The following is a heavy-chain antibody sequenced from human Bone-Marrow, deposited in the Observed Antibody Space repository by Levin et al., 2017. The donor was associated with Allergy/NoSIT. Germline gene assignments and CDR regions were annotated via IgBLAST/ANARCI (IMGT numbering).Heavy chain of an antibody. CDR3: ARRQSGYDYSDH. D-gene: IGHD5-12*01. CDR2: MNSYSGNT. CDR1: GYTFTSYD. J-gene: IGHJ4*02. Sequence: ASVKVSCLASGYTFTSYDVNWVRQAAEQGLEWLGWMNSYSGNTGYAQNFQGRVTMTRNTSTSTAYMELSSLTSEDTAVYYCARRQSGYDYSDHWGQGTLVTVSS. V-gene: IGHV1-8*01.